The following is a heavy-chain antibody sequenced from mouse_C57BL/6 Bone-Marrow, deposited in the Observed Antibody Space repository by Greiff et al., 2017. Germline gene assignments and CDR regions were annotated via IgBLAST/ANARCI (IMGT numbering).Heavy chain of an antibody. D-gene: IGHD2-5*01. V-gene: IGHV1-47*01. CDR3: ARGTYYSNLYAMDY. CDR2: FHPYNDDT. CDR1: GYTFTTYP. J-gene: IGHJ4*01. Sequence: QVQLKESGAELVKPGASVKMSCKASGYTFTTYPIEWMKQNHGKSLEWIGNFHPYNDDTKYNEKFKGKATLTVEKSSSTVYLELSRLTSDDSAVYYCARGTYYSNLYAMDYWGQGTSVTVSS.